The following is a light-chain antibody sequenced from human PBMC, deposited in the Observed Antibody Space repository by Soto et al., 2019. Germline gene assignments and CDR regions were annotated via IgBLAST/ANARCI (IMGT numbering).Light chain of an antibody. CDR2: DVS. CDR1: SSDVGGYNY. CDR3: SSYTSSSSYV. J-gene: IGLJ1*01. V-gene: IGLV2-14*01. Sequence: QSALTQPASVSGSPGQSITISCTGTSSDVGGYNYVCWYQQHPGKAPKLVISDVSNRPSGVSDRFSGSKSGNTASLSISGLQAEDEADYYCSSYTSSSSYVFGTGTKGTVL.